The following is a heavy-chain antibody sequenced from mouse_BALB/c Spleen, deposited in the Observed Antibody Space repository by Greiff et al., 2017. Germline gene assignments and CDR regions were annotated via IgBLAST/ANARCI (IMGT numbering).Heavy chain of an antibody. D-gene: IGHD2-2*01. CDR3: AGGGYDGWYFAD. Sequence: EVQRVESGPDLVKPSQSLSITCTVTGYSITSGYSWHWIRQFPGNKLEWMGYIHYGGSTNYNPSLTRRISINRDTSKHQFFLQLNAVTTEDTATYSCAGGGYDGWYFADWGEGTPVTVS. CDR2: IHYGGST. J-gene: IGHJ1*01. V-gene: IGHV3-1*02. CDR1: GYSITSGYS.